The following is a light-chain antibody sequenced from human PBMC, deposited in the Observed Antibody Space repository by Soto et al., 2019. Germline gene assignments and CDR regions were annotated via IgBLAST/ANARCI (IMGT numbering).Light chain of an antibody. Sequence: DIQMTQSPSTLSASVGDRVTITCRANQSISSWLAWYQQKPGKAPKVLIYKASSLESGVPSRFSGSGSGTEFTLPISSLQPDDFATYYCQHYNSYSEAFGQGTKVELK. CDR3: QHYNSYSEA. J-gene: IGKJ1*01. CDR2: KAS. V-gene: IGKV1-5*03. CDR1: QSISSW.